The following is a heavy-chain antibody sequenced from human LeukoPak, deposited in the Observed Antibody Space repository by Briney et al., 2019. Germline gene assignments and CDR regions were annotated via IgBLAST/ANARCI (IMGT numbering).Heavy chain of an antibody. CDR2: IYPGDSDT. CDR1: GYTFSSYW. CDR3: ARQVVATAGTYDY. Sequence: GESLKISCKGSGYTFSSYWIGWVRQMPGKGLEWMGIIYPGDSDTRYSPSFQGQVTISADQPISTADLQWSSLKASDTAMYYCARQVVATAGTYDYWGQGTLVTVSS. J-gene: IGHJ4*02. D-gene: IGHD6-13*01. V-gene: IGHV5-51*01.